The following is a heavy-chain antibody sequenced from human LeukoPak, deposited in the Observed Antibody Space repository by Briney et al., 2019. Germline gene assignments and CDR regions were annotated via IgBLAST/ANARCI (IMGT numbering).Heavy chain of an antibody. CDR2: IKSKTDGGTT. CDR1: GFTFSSYS. D-gene: IGHD1-26*01. CDR3: TTATKSGTYSRGY. Sequence: PGGSLRLSCAASGFTFSSYSMNWVRQAPGKGLEWVGRIKSKTDGGTTDYAAPVKGRFTISRDDSKNTLCLQMNSLKTGDTAVYYCTTATKSGTYSRGYWGQGTLVTVSS. J-gene: IGHJ4*02. V-gene: IGHV3-15*01.